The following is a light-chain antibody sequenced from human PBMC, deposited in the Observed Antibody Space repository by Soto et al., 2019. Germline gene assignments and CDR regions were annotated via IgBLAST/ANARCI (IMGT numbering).Light chain of an antibody. CDR1: QSISSY. CDR2: AAS. CDR3: QQSYSAPLT. Sequence: IQMTQSPSSLSASVGDRVTITCLASQSISSYLNWYQQNPGKAPKLLIYAASSLQSGVPSRFSGSGSGTDFTLTISSLQPEDFATYYCQQSYSAPLTFGGGTKVEIK. J-gene: IGKJ4*01. V-gene: IGKV1-39*01.